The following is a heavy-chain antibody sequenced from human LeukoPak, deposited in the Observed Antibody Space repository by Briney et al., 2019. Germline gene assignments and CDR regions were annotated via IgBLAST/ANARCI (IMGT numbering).Heavy chain of an antibody. CDR1: DYTFSSYG. CDR3: ARSSAYYYDSSGYYIPFDY. J-gene: IGHJ4*02. V-gene: IGHV1-18*01. D-gene: IGHD3-22*01. Sequence: ASVKVSCKASDYTFSSYGISWVRQAPGQGLEWMGWISAYNANTNYAQKLQGRVTMTTDTSTSTAYMELRSLRSDDTAVYYCARSSAYYYDSSGYYIPFDYWGQGTLVTVSS. CDR2: ISAYNANT.